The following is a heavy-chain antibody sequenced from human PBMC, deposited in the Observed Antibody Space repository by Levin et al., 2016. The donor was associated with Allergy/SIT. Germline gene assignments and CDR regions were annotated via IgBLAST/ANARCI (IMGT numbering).Heavy chain of an antibody. CDR3: ARGPFVRWLENEVTRNYYYYYGMDV. Sequence: WIRQPPGKGLEWIGEINHSGSTNYNPSLKSRVTISVDTSKNQFSLKLSSVTAADTAVYYCARGPFVRWLENEVTRNYYYYYGMDVWGQGTTVTVSS. D-gene: IGHD6-19*01. J-gene: IGHJ6*02. CDR2: INHSGST. V-gene: IGHV4-34*01.